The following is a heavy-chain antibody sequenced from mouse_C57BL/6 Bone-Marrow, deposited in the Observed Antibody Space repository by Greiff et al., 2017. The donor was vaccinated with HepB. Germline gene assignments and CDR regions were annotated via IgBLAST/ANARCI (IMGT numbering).Heavy chain of an antibody. V-gene: IGHV7-3*01. CDR3: ASLIDSSGYWFAY. CDR2: IRNKANGYTT. CDR1: GFTFTDYY. Sequence: DVMLVESGGGLVQPGGSLSLSCAASGFTFTDYYMSWVRQPPGKALEWLGFIRNKANGYTTEYSASVKGRFTISRDNSQSILYLQMNALRAEDSATYYCASLIDSSGYWFAYWGQGTLVTVSA. D-gene: IGHD3-2*02. J-gene: IGHJ3*01.